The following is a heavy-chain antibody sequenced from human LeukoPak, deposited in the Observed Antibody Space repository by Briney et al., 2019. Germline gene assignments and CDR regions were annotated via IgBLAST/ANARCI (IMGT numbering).Heavy chain of an antibody. Sequence: PGGSLRLSCTPSGFTFSDYYMSWIRQAPGKGLEWVSYISSSGSNINYAHSVKGRFTLSRDNAKHSLYLQTNSLRAEDTAGYFCAWSWHTARVHSGMDVWGQGTTVT. CDR2: ISSSGSNI. V-gene: IGHV3-11*01. D-gene: IGHD5-18*01. J-gene: IGHJ6*02. CDR3: AWSWHTARVHSGMDV. CDR1: GFTFSDYY.